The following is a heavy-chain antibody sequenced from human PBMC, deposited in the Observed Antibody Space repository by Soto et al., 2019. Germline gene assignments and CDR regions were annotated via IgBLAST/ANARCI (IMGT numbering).Heavy chain of an antibody. CDR3: TRGGTVWNPGY. J-gene: IGHJ4*02. CDR1: GGSISSSSYY. CDR2: IYYSGST. D-gene: IGHD1-1*01. V-gene: IGHV4-39*01. Sequence: QLQLQESGPGLVKPSETLSLTCTVSGGSISSSSYYWVWIRQPPGKGLVWIGNIYYSGSTYYSPSLKTPVPISVDTSKNQFSLKLSSVTATDPAVYYCTRGGTVWNPGYWGQGTLVTVSS.